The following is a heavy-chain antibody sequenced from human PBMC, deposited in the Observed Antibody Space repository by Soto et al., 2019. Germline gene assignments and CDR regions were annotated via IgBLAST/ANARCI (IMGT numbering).Heavy chain of an antibody. CDR2: ISGSGGST. CDR1: GFTLSSYA. Sequence: GGSLRLSCAASGFTLSSYAMSWVRQAPGKGLEWVSAISGSGGSTYYADSVKGRFTISRDNSKNTLYLQMNSLRAEDTAVYYCAKATLGYCSGGSCSSIDYWGQGTLVTVSS. V-gene: IGHV3-23*01. CDR3: AKATLGYCSGGSCSSIDY. J-gene: IGHJ4*02. D-gene: IGHD2-15*01.